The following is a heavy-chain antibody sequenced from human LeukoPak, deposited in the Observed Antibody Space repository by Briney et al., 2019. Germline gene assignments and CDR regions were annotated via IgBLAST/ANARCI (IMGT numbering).Heavy chain of an antibody. CDR3: ASRRYYYGSGSYGFFYDP. V-gene: IGHV1-8*03. J-gene: IGHJ5*02. CDR1: GYTFTSYD. CDR2: MNPNSGNT. D-gene: IGHD3-10*01. Sequence: ASVKVSCKASGYTFTSYDINWVRQATGQGLELMGWMNPNSGNTGFAQKFQGRVTITRNTSISTAYMELSSLRSEDTAVYYCASRRYYYGSGSYGFFYDPWGQGTLVTVSS.